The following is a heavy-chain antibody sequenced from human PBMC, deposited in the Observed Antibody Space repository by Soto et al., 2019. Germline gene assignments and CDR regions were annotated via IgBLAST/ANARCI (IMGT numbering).Heavy chain of an antibody. Sequence: QVQLQESGPGLVKPSQTLSLTCTVSGGSISSCGYYWSWIRQHPVKGLEWIGYIYYSGSTYYNPSLNSRVTILVDTSKNQFSLKLSSVTAADTAVYYCARVVGGTMVRGGYYFDYWGQGTLVTVSS. D-gene: IGHD3-10*01. CDR3: ARVVGGTMVRGGYYFDY. J-gene: IGHJ4*02. V-gene: IGHV4-31*03. CDR2: IYYSGST. CDR1: GGSISSCGYY.